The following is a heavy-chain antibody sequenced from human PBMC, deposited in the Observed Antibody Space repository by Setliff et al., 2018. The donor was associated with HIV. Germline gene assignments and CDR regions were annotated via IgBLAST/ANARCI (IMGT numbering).Heavy chain of an antibody. CDR1: GGSIRSHY. CDR3: ARDFEASYCGGDCYSGWFDS. J-gene: IGHJ5*01. V-gene: IGHV4-59*11. Sequence: SETLSLTCTVSGGSIRSHYWNWIRQSPGKGLEWIGYIHYRGSTNYNPSLKSRVIISVDMSKNHFSLKLTSVTAADTAVYYCARDFEASYCGGDCYSGWFDSWGQGILVTVSS. CDR2: IHYRGST. D-gene: IGHD2-21*01.